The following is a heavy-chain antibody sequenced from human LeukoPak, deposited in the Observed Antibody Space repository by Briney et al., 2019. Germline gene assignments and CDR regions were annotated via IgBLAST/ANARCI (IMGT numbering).Heavy chain of an antibody. CDR3: ARSRRGYCSGGSCNHFDY. Sequence: SVKVSRKASGGTFSSYAISWVRQAPGQGLEWMGGIIPIFGTANYAQKFQGRVTITTDESTSTAYMELSSLRSEDTAVYYCARSRRGYCSGGSCNHFDYWGQGTLVTVSS. D-gene: IGHD2-15*01. CDR1: GGTFSSYA. J-gene: IGHJ4*02. CDR2: IIPIFGTA. V-gene: IGHV1-69*05.